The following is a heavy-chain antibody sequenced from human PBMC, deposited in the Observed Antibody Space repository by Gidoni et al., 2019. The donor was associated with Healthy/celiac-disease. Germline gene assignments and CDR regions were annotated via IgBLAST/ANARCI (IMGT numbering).Heavy chain of an antibody. D-gene: IGHD3-22*01. Sequence: QVTLRESGPALVQPTQTLTLTCTFSGFSLSTSVMCVSWIRQPPGKALEWLARIDWDDDKYYSTSLKTRLTSSKDTSKNQVVLTMTNMDPVDTATYYCARSYYYDSRGYRFDYWGQGTLVIVSS. CDR1: GFSLSTSVMC. J-gene: IGHJ4*02. CDR2: IDWDDDK. CDR3: ARSYYYDSRGYRFDY. V-gene: IGHV2-70*15.